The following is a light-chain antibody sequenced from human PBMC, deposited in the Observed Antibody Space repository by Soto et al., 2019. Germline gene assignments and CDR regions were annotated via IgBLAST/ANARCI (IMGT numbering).Light chain of an antibody. V-gene: IGLV2-8*01. J-gene: IGLJ1*01. Sequence: QSALTQPPSASGSPGQSVTISCTGSSSDVGHSNFVSWYQQHPGKGPKLIIYEVSKRPSWVPDRFSGSKSGNTASLSVSGLQDEDEADYFCNAQADNGKHVFGTGTKLTVL. CDR1: SSDVGHSNF. CDR2: EVS. CDR3: NAQADNGKHV.